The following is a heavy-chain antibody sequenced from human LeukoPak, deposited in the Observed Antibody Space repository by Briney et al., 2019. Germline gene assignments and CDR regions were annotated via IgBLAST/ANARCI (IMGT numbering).Heavy chain of an antibody. CDR1: GGSFSSDY. V-gene: IGHV4-59*01. J-gene: IGHJ4*02. Sequence: SETRSLTCTVSGGSFSSDYWSWIRQPPGKGLEWIGYIDYSGSTNYNSSLKSRVTISVDTSRTQFSLKLKSVTAADAAVYYCARARRYYDNSGYFDYWGQGTLVTVSS. D-gene: IGHD3-22*01. CDR3: ARARRYYDNSGYFDY. CDR2: IDYSGST.